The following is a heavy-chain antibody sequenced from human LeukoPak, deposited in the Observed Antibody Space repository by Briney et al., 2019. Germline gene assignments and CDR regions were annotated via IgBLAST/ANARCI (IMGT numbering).Heavy chain of an antibody. J-gene: IGHJ4*02. CDR1: GFTFSAYW. CDR3: AKDPPPYDSSGYFDY. CDR2: INTDGSSP. Sequence: GGSLRLSCAASGFTFSAYWMHWVRQAPGKGLVWVSRINTDGSSPTYAASVKGRFTISRDNSKNTLYLQMNSLRAEDTAVYYCAKDPPPYDSSGYFDYWGQGTLVTVSS. V-gene: IGHV3-74*01. D-gene: IGHD3-22*01.